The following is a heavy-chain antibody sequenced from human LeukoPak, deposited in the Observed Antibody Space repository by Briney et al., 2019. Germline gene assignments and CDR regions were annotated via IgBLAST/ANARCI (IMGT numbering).Heavy chain of an antibody. D-gene: IGHD2-2*01. Sequence: ASVKVSCKASGYTFTSYGISWVRQAPGQGLEWMGWISAYNGNTNYAQKLQGRVTMTTDTSTSTAYMELRSLRSDDTAVYYCARYQGDYYYYYYMDVWGKGTTVTVSS. CDR1: GYTFTSYG. CDR3: ARYQGDYYYYYYMDV. CDR2: ISAYNGNT. J-gene: IGHJ6*03. V-gene: IGHV1-18*01.